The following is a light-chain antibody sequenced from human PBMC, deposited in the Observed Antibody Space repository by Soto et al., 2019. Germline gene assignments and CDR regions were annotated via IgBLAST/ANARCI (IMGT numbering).Light chain of an antibody. J-gene: IGLJ3*02. CDR3: QTWGTGIVV. CDR2: VNSDGSH. CDR1: SGHTSNA. Sequence: QLVLTQSPSASASLGASVKLTCTLSSGHTSNAIAWHQQQPEKGPRFLMNVNSDGSHTKGDGIPRRFSGSSSGAERYLTISSLQSEDEADYYCQTWGTGIVVFGGGTKLTVL. V-gene: IGLV4-69*01.